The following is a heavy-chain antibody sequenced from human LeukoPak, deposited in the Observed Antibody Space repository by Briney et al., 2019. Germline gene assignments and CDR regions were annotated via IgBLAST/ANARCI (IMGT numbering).Heavy chain of an antibody. J-gene: IGHJ4*02. CDR3: ARVYDYVWGSYRYFDY. Sequence: PGGSLRLSCAASGFTFSSYWMHWVRQAPGKGLVWVSRINSDGSSTIYADSVKGRFTISRDNAKNTLYLQMNGLRAEDTAVYYCARVYDYVWGSYRYFDYWGQGTLVTVSS. V-gene: IGHV3-74*01. CDR1: GFTFSSYW. D-gene: IGHD3-16*02. CDR2: INSDGSST.